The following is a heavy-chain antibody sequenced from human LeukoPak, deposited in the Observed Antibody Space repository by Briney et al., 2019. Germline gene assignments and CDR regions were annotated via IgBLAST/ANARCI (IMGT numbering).Heavy chain of an antibody. V-gene: IGHV3-23*01. Sequence: PGGSLRLSCAASGFTFSSYAMSRVRQAPGKGLEWVSAISGSGGSTYYADSVKGRFTISRDNSKNTLYLQMNSLRAEDTAVYYCAPPVVPAAISIDWGQGTLVTVSS. CDR2: ISGSGGST. CDR1: GFTFSSYA. J-gene: IGHJ4*02. CDR3: APPVVPAAISID. D-gene: IGHD2-2*02.